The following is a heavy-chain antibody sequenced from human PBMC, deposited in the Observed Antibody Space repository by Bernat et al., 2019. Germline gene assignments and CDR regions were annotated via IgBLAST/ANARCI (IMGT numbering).Heavy chain of an antibody. CDR3: ARSDQEDIVAVRAAKYNAFDD. CDR1: GYTFTSYA. V-gene: IGHV1-3*01. CDR2: INAGNGNT. Sequence: QVQLVQSGAEVKKPGASVKVSCKASGYTFTSYAMHWVRQAPGQRLEWMGWINAGNGNTKYSQKFQGRVTITRDTSASTAYMELSSLRSEDTAVYYCARSDQEDIVAVRAAKYNAFDDWGQGTLVTVSS. D-gene: IGHD2-2*01. J-gene: IGHJ4*02.